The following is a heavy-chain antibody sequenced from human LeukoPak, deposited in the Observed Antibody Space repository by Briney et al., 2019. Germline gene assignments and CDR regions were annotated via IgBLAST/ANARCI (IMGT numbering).Heavy chain of an antibody. CDR3: ARDDKVASFDY. CDR1: GFTVSSNY. Sequence: GGSLRLSCAASGFTVSSNYMSWVRQAPGKGLEWVSVIYSGGSTSYADSVKGRFTISRDNSKNPLYLQMNSLRAEDTAVYYCARDDKVASFDYWGQGTLVTVSS. J-gene: IGHJ4*02. CDR2: IYSGGST. D-gene: IGHD5-12*01. V-gene: IGHV3-66*01.